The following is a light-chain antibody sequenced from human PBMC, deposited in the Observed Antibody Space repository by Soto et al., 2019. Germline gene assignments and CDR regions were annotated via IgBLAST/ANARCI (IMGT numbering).Light chain of an antibody. CDR3: QQYYTTPRT. Sequence: DIVMTHSPDSLAVSLGERATINCKSSQSVLYSFNNQNYLTWYQQKPGQPPKLLIYWASTRESGVPDRFSGSGSGTDFTLTISSLQAEDVAVYYCQQYYTTPRTFGQGTKVDIK. J-gene: IGKJ1*01. V-gene: IGKV4-1*01. CDR2: WAS. CDR1: QSVLYSFNNQNY.